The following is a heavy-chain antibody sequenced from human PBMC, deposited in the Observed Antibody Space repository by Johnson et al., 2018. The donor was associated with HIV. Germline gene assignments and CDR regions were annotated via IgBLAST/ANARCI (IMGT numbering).Heavy chain of an antibody. CDR2: IKWNGGST. Sequence: VQLVESGGGVVRPGGSLRVSCAASGFSFDDYGMSWVRQAPGKGLEWVSGIKWNGGSTGYADSVKGRFTIFRDNAKNSLYLQMNSLRAEDTALYYCARVMSSGYFFDAFDIWGQGTMVTVSS. J-gene: IGHJ3*02. V-gene: IGHV3-20*04. CDR3: ARVMSSGYFFDAFDI. D-gene: IGHD3-22*01. CDR1: GFSFDDYG.